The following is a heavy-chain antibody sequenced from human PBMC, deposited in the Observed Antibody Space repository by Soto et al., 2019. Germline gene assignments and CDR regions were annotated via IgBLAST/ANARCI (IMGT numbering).Heavy chain of an antibody. V-gene: IGHV4-34*01. CDR3: PRAAPRCCSGGSCYSERDY. D-gene: IGHD2-15*01. J-gene: IGHJ4*02. CDR1: GGSFSGYY. Sequence: QVQLQQWGAGLLKPSETLSLTCAVYGGSFSGYYWSWIRQPPGKGLEWIGEINHSGSTNYNPSLKGRVTIAVDTSKNQFSLNLSSVTAADTAVYYCPRAAPRCCSGGSCYSERDYWGQGTLVTVSS. CDR2: INHSGST.